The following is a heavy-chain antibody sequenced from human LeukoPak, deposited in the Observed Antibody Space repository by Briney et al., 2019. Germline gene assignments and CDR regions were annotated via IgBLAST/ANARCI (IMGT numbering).Heavy chain of an antibody. CDR1: GYTFTTNY. CDR2: ISAYNGNT. J-gene: IGHJ4*02. V-gene: IGHV1-18*04. D-gene: IGHD3-22*01. CDR3: ARDPYYYDSSGSLGY. Sequence: GASVKVSCKASGYTFTTNYMHWVRQAPGQGLEWMGWISAYNGNTNYAQKLQGRVTMTTDTSTSTAYMELRSLRSDDTAVYYCARDPYYYDSSGSLGYWGQGTLVTVSS.